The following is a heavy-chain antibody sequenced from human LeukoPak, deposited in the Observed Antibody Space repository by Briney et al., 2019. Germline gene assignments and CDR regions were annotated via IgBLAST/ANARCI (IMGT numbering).Heavy chain of an antibody. J-gene: IGHJ4*02. Sequence: SETLSLTCAVSGWSFSGYYWNWIRQPPGKGLEWFGEINHSGSTNYNTSLKSRVTISVDTSKNQFSLKLSSVPAADTAVYYCARGSYDILNWLEYYFDYWGQGTLVTVSS. CDR3: ARGSYDILNWLEYYFDY. CDR1: GWSFSGYY. D-gene: IGHD3-9*01. CDR2: INHSGST. V-gene: IGHV4-34*01.